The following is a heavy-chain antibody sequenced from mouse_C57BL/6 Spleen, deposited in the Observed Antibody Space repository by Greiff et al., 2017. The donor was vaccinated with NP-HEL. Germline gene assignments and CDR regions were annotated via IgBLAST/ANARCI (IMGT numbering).Heavy chain of an antibody. CDR3: ARYMGLRGIFDY. D-gene: IGHD2-4*01. J-gene: IGHJ2*01. V-gene: IGHV7-3*01. CDR1: GFTFTDYY. CDR2: IRNKANGYTT. Sequence: EVQRVESGGGLVQPGGSLSLSCAASGFTFTDYYMSWVRQPPGKALEWLGFIRNKANGYTTEYSASVKGRFTISRDNSQSILYLQMNALRAEDSATYYCARYMGLRGIFDYWGQGTTLTVSS.